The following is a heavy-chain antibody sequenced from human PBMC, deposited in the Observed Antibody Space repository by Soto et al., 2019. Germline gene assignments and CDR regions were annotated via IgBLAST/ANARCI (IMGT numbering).Heavy chain of an antibody. CDR2: ISGSGGST. Sequence: PGGSLRLSCAASGFTFSSYAMSWVRQAPGKGLEWVSAISGSGGSTYYADSVKGRFTISRDNSKNTLYLQMNSLRAEDTAVYYCAKDFKVARIVVVPAASAGYWGQGTLVTVSS. V-gene: IGHV3-23*01. CDR3: AKDFKVARIVVVPAASAGY. J-gene: IGHJ4*02. D-gene: IGHD2-2*01. CDR1: GFTFSSYA.